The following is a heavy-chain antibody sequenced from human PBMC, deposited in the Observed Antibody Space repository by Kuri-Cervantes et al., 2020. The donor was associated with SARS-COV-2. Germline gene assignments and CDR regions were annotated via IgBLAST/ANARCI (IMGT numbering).Heavy chain of an antibody. D-gene: IGHD3-16*02. CDR3: ARDPLGITFGGVIVDAFDI. V-gene: IGHV4-30-2*01. CDR2: IYHSGST. J-gene: IGHJ3*02. Sequence: SCAVSGGSIGSGGYSWSWIRQPPGKGLEWIGYIYHSGSTYYNPSLKSRVTISVDRSKNQFSLKLSSVTAADTAVYYCARDPLGITFGGVIVDAFDIWGQGTMVTVSS. CDR1: GGSIGSGGYS.